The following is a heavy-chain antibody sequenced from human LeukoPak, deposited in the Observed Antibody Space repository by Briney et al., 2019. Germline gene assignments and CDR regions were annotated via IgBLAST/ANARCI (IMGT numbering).Heavy chain of an antibody. CDR3: ARDNSVGDTAWWFDP. V-gene: IGHV1-46*01. Sequence: ASVKVSCKASGYTFTSYYMHWVRQAPGQGLEWMGLINPSGSSTSYAQKFQGRLSLTRDMSTSTDYMELSSLRSEDTAVYHCARDNSVGDTAWWFDPWGQGTLVTVSS. D-gene: IGHD1-26*01. CDR2: INPSGSST. J-gene: IGHJ5*02. CDR1: GYTFTSYY.